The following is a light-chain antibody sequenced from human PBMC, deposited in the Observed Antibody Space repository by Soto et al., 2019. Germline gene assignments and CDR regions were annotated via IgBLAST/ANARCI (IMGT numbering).Light chain of an antibody. CDR3: QQSYSTPWT. J-gene: IGKJ1*01. Sequence: DLQMTQSPASLSSSVGDRVTIPCRASQSMRTYLNWYQQKPGKAPNLLIHAASSLQSGVPSRFSGSGSGTDFTLTISSLQPEDFATYYCQQSYSTPWTFGQGTKVDIK. CDR1: QSMRTY. CDR2: AAS. V-gene: IGKV1-39*01.